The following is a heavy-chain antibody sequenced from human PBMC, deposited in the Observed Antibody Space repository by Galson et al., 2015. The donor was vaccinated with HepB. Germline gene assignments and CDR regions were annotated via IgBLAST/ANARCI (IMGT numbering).Heavy chain of an antibody. J-gene: IGHJ4*02. D-gene: IGHD3-16*01. CDR3: ARHGQARFGWIDY. V-gene: IGHV4-39*01. Sequence: LSLTCTVSGGSISSSSYYWGWIRQPPGKGLEWIGSIYYSGSTYYNPSLKSRVTISVDTSKNQFSLKLSSVTAADTAVYYCARHGQARFGWIDYWGQGTLVTVSS. CDR1: GGSISSSSYY. CDR2: IYYSGST.